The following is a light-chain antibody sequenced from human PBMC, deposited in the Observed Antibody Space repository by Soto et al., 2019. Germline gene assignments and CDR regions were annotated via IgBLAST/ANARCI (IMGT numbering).Light chain of an antibody. CDR2: GAS. Sequence: EIVLTPSPATLSLSPGERATLSCRASQSVSSSYLAWYQQKPGQAPRLLIYGASSRATGIPDRFSGSGSGTDFTLTISRLEPEDFAVYYCQQYGSSPPTTFGQGTKVDIK. CDR3: QQYGSSPPTT. J-gene: IGKJ1*01. V-gene: IGKV3-20*01. CDR1: QSVSSSY.